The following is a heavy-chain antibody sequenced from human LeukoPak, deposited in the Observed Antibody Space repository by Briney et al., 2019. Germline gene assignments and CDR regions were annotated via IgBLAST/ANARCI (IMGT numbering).Heavy chain of an antibody. J-gene: IGHJ4*02. CDR3: VKDFKSQQLATTAIDY. D-gene: IGHD6-13*01. CDR1: GFTFSSYG. V-gene: IGHV3-30*18. Sequence: GGSLRLSCAASGFTFSSYGMHWVRQAPGKGLEWVALISYDESIKYHADSVRGRFTISRDNPKNTLYLQMNSLRPEDTAVYYCVKDFKSQQLATTAIDYWGQGTPVTVSS. CDR2: ISYDESIK.